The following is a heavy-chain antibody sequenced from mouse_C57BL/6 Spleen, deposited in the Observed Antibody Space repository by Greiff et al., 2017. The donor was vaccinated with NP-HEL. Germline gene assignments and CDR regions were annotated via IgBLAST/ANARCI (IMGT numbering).Heavy chain of an antibody. V-gene: IGHV5-17*01. J-gene: IGHJ1*03. Sequence: DVMLVESGGGLVKPGGSLKLSCAASGFTFSDYGMHWVRQAPEKGLEWVAYISSGSSTIYYADTVKGRFTISRDNAKNTLFLQMTSLRSEDTAMYYCARTGATRYFDVWGTGTTVTVSS. CDR1: GFTFSDYG. CDR2: ISSGSSTI. CDR3: ARTGATRYFDV. D-gene: IGHD1-1*01.